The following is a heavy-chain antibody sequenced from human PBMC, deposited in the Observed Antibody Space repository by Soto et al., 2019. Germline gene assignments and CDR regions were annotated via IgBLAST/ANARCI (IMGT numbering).Heavy chain of an antibody. V-gene: IGHV1-2*02. J-gene: IGHJ6*02. CDR1: GYTFTAYY. CDR2: INPNSGGT. D-gene: IGHD3-16*01. Sequence: QVQRVQSGADVKKPGASVKVSCKASGYTFTAYYIHWVRQAPGQGLEWMGWINPNSGGTHYAQKFQGRVTMTGDTSLSTAYMELTSLRSDDTAVYYCARTNIRGNYFYSLDVWGQGTTVTVSS. CDR3: ARTNIRGNYFYSLDV.